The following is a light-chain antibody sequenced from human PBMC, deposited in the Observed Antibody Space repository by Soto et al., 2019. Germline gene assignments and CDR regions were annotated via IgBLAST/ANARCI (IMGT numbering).Light chain of an antibody. CDR2: DAS. J-gene: IGKJ1*01. CDR3: QQYETFSGT. V-gene: IGKV1-5*01. CDR1: QSISSY. Sequence: DNQMTQSPSSLSASVGDRVTITCRASQSISSYLNWYQQKPGKAPKLLIYDASNLESGVPSRFSGSGSGTKFTLTIASLQPDDFATYYCQQYETFSGTFGPGTKVDNK.